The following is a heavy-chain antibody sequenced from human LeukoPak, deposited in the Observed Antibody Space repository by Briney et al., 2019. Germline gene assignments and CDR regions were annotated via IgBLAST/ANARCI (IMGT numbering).Heavy chain of an antibody. D-gene: IGHD3-22*01. CDR2: ISSSSSYI. V-gene: IGHV3-21*01. J-gene: IGHJ4*02. CDR1: GFTFSSYS. Sequence: PGGSLSLSCAASGFTFSSYSMNWVRQAPGKGLEWVSSISSSSSYIYYADSVKGRFTISRDNAKNSLYLQMNSLRAEDTAVYYCARAVDYYDSSGYYDYWGQGTLVTVSS. CDR3: ARAVDYYDSSGYYDY.